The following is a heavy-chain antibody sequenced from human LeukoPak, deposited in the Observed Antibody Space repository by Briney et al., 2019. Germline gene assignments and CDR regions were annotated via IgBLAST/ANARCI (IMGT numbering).Heavy chain of an antibody. J-gene: IGHJ4*02. D-gene: IGHD2-2*01. CDR2: IKQDGSDK. CDR1: GFTFSTYW. V-gene: IGHV3-7*01. CDR3: ERVLPVASRDY. Sequence: GGSLRLSCAASGFTFSTYWMSWVRQAPGKGLEWVANIKQDGSDKFYVDSVKGRFTISRDNAKNPMYLQMNSLRAEDTAIYYCERVLPVASRDYWGQGTLVTVSS.